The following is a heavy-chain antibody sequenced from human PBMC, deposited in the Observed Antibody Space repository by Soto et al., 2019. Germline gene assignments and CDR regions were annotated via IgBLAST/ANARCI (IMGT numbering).Heavy chain of an antibody. D-gene: IGHD2-21*02. Sequence: EVQLLESGGGLVQPGGSLRLSCAASGFTFSSYAMSWVRQAPGKGLEWVSAISGSGGSTYYADSVKGRFTISRDNSKNTLYLQMNSLRAEDTAVYYCAKEGVTRFNYYYYYGMDVWGQGTTVTVSS. CDR2: ISGSGGST. CDR3: AKEGVTRFNYYYYYGMDV. V-gene: IGHV3-23*01. J-gene: IGHJ6*02. CDR1: GFTFSSYA.